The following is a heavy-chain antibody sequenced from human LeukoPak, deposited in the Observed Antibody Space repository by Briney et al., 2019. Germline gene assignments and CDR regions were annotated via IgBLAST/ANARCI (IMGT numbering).Heavy chain of an antibody. D-gene: IGHD4-17*01. CDR1: GYTLTELS. V-gene: IGHV1-24*01. Sequence: ASVKVSCKVSGYTLTELSMHWVRQAPGKGLEWMGGFDPEDGETIYAQKFQGRVTMTEDTSTDTAYMELSSLRSEDSAVYYCAAELYGVYTDCCTFHIWGQGTMVTVSS. CDR2: FDPEDGET. CDR3: AAELYGVYTDCCTFHI. J-gene: IGHJ3*02.